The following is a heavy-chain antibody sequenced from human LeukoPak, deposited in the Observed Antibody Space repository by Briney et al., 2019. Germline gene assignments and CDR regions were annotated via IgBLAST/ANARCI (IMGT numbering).Heavy chain of an antibody. V-gene: IGHV4-39*01. D-gene: IGHD5-18*01. CDR2: IYYSGNT. J-gene: IGHJ4*02. CDR1: GVSISSSNSY. Sequence: SETLSLTCTVSGVSISSSNSYWGWIRQPPGKGLEWIGSIYYSGNTYYNASLKSQVSISIDTSKNQFSLKLRSVTAADTAVYYCARGGLDTHLWLRPFYFDSWGQGTLVTVSS. CDR3: ARGGLDTHLWLRPFYFDS.